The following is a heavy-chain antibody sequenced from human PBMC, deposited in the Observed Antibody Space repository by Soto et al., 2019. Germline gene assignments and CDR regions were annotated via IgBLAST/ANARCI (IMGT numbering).Heavy chain of an antibody. D-gene: IGHD3-22*01. CDR3: ARDKGAYYSHLVY. CDR2: IIPFFGTP. Sequence: QVLLVQSGAEVKKPGSSVKVSCKLSGATFSSYAMSWVRQAPGQGLEWIGGIIPFFGTPNYAQKFQGRVTITADTSTATSDMELSSLRSDDTAVYYCARDKGAYYSHLVYWGQGTLVTFSS. CDR1: GATFSSYA. J-gene: IGHJ4*02. V-gene: IGHV1-69*06.